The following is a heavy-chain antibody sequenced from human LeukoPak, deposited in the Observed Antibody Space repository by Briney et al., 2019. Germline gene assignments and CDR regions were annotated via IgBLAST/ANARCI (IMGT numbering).Heavy chain of an antibody. CDR1: GGTFSSYA. CDR2: IIPIFGTA. J-gene: IGHJ4*02. D-gene: IGHD3-16*01. Sequence: SVKVSCKASGGTFSSYAISWVRQAPGQGLEWMGGIIPIFGTANYAQKFQGRVTITADESTSTAYMELSSLRSDDTAVYYCARGYNYVWMIDCWGQGTLVTVSS. CDR3: ARGYNYVWMIDC. V-gene: IGHV1-69*13.